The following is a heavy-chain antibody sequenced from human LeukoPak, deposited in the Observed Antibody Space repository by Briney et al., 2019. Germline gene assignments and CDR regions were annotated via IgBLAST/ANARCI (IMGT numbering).Heavy chain of an antibody. D-gene: IGHD2-2*02. V-gene: IGHV1-69*05. CDR1: GGTFSSYA. J-gene: IGHJ4*02. Sequence: GASVKVSCKASGGTFSSYAISWVRQAPGQGLEWMGGIIPIFGTANYAQKFQGRVTITTGESTSTAYMELSSLRSEDTAVYYCASHYCSSTSCYSGDYWGQGTLVTVSS. CDR3: ASHYCSSTSCYSGDY. CDR2: IIPIFGTA.